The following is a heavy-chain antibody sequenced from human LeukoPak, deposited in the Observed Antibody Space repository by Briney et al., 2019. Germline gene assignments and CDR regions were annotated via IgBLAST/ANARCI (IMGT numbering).Heavy chain of an antibody. Sequence: GGSLRLSCAASGFTFSEYYMSWIRQAPGKGLEWVSYISSSGSTTYYADSVKGRFTIYRDNAKNSLYLQMNSLRAEDTAVYYCAREMDGPYGSGSPLDYWGQGTLVTVSS. V-gene: IGHV3-11*01. CDR3: AREMDGPYGSGSPLDY. CDR1: GFTFSEYY. J-gene: IGHJ4*02. CDR2: ISSSGSTT. D-gene: IGHD3-10*01.